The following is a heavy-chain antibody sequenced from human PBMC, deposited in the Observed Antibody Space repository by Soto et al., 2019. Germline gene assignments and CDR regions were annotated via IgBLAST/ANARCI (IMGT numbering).Heavy chain of an antibody. V-gene: IGHV1-18*01. CDR1: GYTFTNYG. D-gene: IGHD6-13*01. CDR3: ARVLGYNSSWWRHTAFDI. Sequence: ASVKVSCKTSGYTFTNYGISWVRQAPGQGLEWMGWISAHTGNTNYAQKFQGRVTMTTDTSTSTAYMELRSLRSDDTAVYYCARVLGYNSSWWRHTAFDIWGQGAMVTVSS. J-gene: IGHJ3*02. CDR2: ISAHTGNT.